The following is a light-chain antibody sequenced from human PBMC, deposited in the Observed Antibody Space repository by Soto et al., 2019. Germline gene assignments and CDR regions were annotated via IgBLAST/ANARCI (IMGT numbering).Light chain of an antibody. Sequence: DIQMTQSPSTLSASVGDRVTITCRASQSISSWLAWYQQKPGEAPKLLIYDASSLESGVPSRFSGSGSGTEFTLTISSLQPDDFATYYCQQYNSYSPGFTFGPGTKVDIK. CDR1: QSISSW. V-gene: IGKV1-5*01. CDR2: DAS. CDR3: QQYNSYSPGFT. J-gene: IGKJ3*01.